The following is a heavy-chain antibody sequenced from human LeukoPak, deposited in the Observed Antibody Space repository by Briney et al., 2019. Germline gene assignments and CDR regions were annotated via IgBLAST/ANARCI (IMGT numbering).Heavy chain of an antibody. D-gene: IGHD2-15*01. CDR1: GGTFSSYA. Sequence: SVKVSCRASGGTFSSYAISWVRQAPGQGLEWMGRIIPILGIANYAQKFQGRVTITADKSTSTAYMELSSLRSEDTAVYYCARSVMVVAALYYYYGMDVWGQGTTVTVSS. J-gene: IGHJ6*02. CDR3: ARSVMVVAALYYYYGMDV. V-gene: IGHV1-69*04. CDR2: IIPILGIA.